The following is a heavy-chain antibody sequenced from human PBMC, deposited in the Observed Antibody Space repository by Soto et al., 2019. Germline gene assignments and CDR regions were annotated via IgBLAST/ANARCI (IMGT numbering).Heavy chain of an antibody. Sequence: QITLKESGPTLVKPTQTLTLTCTFSGFSLSTSGVGVAWIRQPPGKALGWLALIYWVDDNRYRPSLESRLTITKDTSKNQVVLTMTNMDSVDTATYYCAYLPCSGGSCYWFSFSGMDVWGQGTTVTVSS. V-gene: IGHV2-5*02. CDR1: GFSLSTSGVG. CDR3: AYLPCSGGSCYWFSFSGMDV. CDR2: IYWVDDN. J-gene: IGHJ6*02. D-gene: IGHD2-15*01.